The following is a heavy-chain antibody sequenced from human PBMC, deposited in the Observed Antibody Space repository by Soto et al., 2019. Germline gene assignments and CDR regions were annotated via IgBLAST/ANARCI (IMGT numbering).Heavy chain of an antibody. CDR3: AREGVHNYTEYYFDY. J-gene: IGHJ4*02. CDR2: ISGVRDYI. V-gene: IGHV3-21*06. CDR1: GFTFSYYP. D-gene: IGHD3-10*01. Sequence: GGSLRLSCAASGFTFSYYPLHWVRRAPGKGLEWVSSISGVRDYIRYADSVKGRFAISRDNAKTSLYLQMNSLTAEDTVVYYCAREGVHNYTEYYFDYWGQGTLVTVSS.